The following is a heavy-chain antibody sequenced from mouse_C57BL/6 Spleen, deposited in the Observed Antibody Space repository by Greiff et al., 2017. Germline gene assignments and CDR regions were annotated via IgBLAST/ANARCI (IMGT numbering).Heavy chain of an antibody. D-gene: IGHD2-4*01. CDR3: TTGYDYVPWFAY. CDR2: IDPENGDT. V-gene: IGHV14-4*01. CDR1: GFNIKDDY. Sequence: VQLKESGAELVRPGASVKLSCTASGFNIKDDYMHWVKQRPEQGLEWIGWIDPENGDTEYASKFQGKATITADTSSNTAYLQLSSLTSEDTAVYYCTTGYDYVPWFAYWGQGTLVTVSA. J-gene: IGHJ3*01.